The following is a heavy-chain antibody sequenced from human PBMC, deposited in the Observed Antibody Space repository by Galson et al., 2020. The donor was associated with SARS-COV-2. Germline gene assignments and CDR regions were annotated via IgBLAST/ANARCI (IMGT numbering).Heavy chain of an antibody. CDR2: IYYSGST. CDR1: GGSITSGGYY. D-gene: IGHD2-2*01. CDR3: ARAYCSGTRCYGDAFDI. V-gene: IGHV4-31*03. J-gene: IGHJ3*02. Sequence: ASETLCLTCTVSGGSITSGGYYWSWIRQHPGKGLEWIGHIYYSGSTYYNPSLKSRVTISVDTSKNQFSLKLSSVTAADTAVYYCARAYCSGTRCYGDAFDIWGQGTMVTVSS.